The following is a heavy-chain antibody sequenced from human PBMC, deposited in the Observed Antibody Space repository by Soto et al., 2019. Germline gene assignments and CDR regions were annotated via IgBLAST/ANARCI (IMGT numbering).Heavy chain of an antibody. CDR1: GYTFTSYG. CDR3: ARDIPGYCSSTSCRRGNYYYYGMDV. Sequence: ASVKVSCKASGYTFTSYGISWVRQAPGQGLEWMGWISAYNGNTNYAQKLRGRVTMTTDTSTSTAYMELRSLRSDDTAVYYCARDIPGYCSSTSCRRGNYYYYGMDVWGQGTTVTVSS. V-gene: IGHV1-18*01. D-gene: IGHD2-2*01. CDR2: ISAYNGNT. J-gene: IGHJ6*02.